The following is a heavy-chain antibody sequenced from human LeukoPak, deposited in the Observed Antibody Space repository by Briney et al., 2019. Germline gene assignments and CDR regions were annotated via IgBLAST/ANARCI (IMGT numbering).Heavy chain of an antibody. Sequence: SETLSLTCTVSGGSINSGYYWSWIRQPPGKGLEWIGYIYYSGSTNYNPSLKSRVTISVDTSKNQFSLKLSSVTAADTAVYYCARVTVEWLSYPYGMDVWGQGTTVTVSS. CDR1: GGSINSGYY. J-gene: IGHJ6*02. CDR2: IYYSGST. D-gene: IGHD3-3*01. V-gene: IGHV4-59*01. CDR3: ARVTVEWLSYPYGMDV.